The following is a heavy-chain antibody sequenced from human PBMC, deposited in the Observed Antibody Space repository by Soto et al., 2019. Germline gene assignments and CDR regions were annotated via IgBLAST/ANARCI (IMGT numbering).Heavy chain of an antibody. D-gene: IGHD3-22*01. CDR3: ARGSLETVDRTGFYLY. CDR2: INHSGGT. J-gene: IGHJ4*02. V-gene: IGHV4-34*01. Sequence: SETLSLTCAVYGGSFSPYYWSWIRQPPGKGLEWIGEINHSGGTSYNPSLKSRVTISVDTSKSQFSLKLTSVTAADRAVYYCARGSLETVDRTGFYLYRGKGTPVTVSS. CDR1: GGSFSPYY.